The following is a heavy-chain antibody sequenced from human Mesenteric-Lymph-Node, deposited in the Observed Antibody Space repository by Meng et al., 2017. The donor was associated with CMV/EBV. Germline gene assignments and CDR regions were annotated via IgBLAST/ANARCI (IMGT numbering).Heavy chain of an antibody. CDR2: ISAYNGNT. D-gene: IGHD2-8*01. J-gene: IGHJ5*02. CDR3: ARGIGYCNNGICTNWFDL. CDR1: GYTFTSYG. V-gene: IGHV1-18*01. Sequence: ASVKVSCKASGYTFTSYGISWVRQAPGQGLEWMGWISAYNGNTNYAQKLQGRVTMTTDTSTSTAYMELRSLRSEDTALYYCARGIGYCNNGICTNWFDLWGRGTLVTVSS.